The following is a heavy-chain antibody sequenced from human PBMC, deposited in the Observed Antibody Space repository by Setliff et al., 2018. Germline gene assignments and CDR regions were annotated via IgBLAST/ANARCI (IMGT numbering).Heavy chain of an antibody. Sequence: PGGSLRLSCVASGFTFSRYWMSWVRQAPGKGLEWVSAISGSGGSTYYADSVKGRFTISRDNSKNTLYLQMNSLRAEDTAVYYCAKDFFDWLELLDYWGQGTLVTVSS. CDR2: ISGSGGST. V-gene: IGHV3-23*01. D-gene: IGHD3-9*01. CDR1: GFTFSRYW. J-gene: IGHJ4*02. CDR3: AKDFFDWLELLDY.